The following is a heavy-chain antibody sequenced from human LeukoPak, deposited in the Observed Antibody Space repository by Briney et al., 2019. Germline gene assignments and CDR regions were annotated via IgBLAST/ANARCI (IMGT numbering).Heavy chain of an antibody. CDR2: INHSGST. CDR3: ARGPPFAYYDFWSGYYVSDWFDP. V-gene: IGHV4-34*01. Sequence: SETLSLTCAVYGGSFSGYYWSWIRQPPGKGLEWIGEINHSGSTNYNPSLKSRVTISVDTSKYQFSLKLSSVTAADTAVYYCARGPPFAYYDFWSGYYVSDWFDPWGQGTLVTVSS. J-gene: IGHJ5*02. D-gene: IGHD3-3*01. CDR1: GGSFSGYY.